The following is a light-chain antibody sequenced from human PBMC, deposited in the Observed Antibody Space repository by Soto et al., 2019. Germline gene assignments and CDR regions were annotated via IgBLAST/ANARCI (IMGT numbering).Light chain of an antibody. J-gene: IGLJ2*01. CDR3: QTWGAGVVV. Sequence: QSVLTQSPSASASLGASVKLTCSLSSGHSSYAIAWHQQQSEKGPQYLMKLNSDGSHSKGDGIPDRFSGSSSGAERYLTISSLQSDDEADYYCQTWGAGVVVFGGGTKLTVL. CDR1: SGHSSYA. CDR2: LNSDGSH. V-gene: IGLV4-69*01.